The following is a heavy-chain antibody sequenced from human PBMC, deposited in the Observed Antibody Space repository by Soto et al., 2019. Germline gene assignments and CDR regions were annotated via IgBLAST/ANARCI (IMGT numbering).Heavy chain of an antibody. D-gene: IGHD6-25*01. CDR3: ARGISGSAGNDN. CDR1: GFTFSSYW. J-gene: IGHJ4*02. V-gene: IGHV3-74*01. CDR2: ISNTGSTT. Sequence: GGSLRLSCAASGFTFSSYWMHWVRQAPGKGLVWVSRISNTGSTTTYADSVRGRFTISRDNAKNTLYLQMNSLGDEDTAVYYCARGISGSAGNDNWGQGALVTVSS.